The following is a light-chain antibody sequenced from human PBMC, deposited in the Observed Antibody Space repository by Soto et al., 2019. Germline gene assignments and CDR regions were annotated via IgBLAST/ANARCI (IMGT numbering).Light chain of an antibody. CDR2: GNT. CDR1: SSDIGAGFD. CDR3: QSYENSRTGFYV. V-gene: IGLV1-40*01. Sequence: QSALRQPPSVSGAPGQRVTISCSGSSSDIGAGFDVHWYQHLPGTAPKLLIYGNTNRPSGVPGRFSGSKSGTSASLVISGLQAEDEADYYCQSYENSRTGFYVFGTGTKVTV. J-gene: IGLJ1*01.